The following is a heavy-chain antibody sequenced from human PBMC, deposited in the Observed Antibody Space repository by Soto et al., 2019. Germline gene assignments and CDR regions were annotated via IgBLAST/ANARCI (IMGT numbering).Heavy chain of an antibody. CDR1: GGSISSGGYY. CDR2: IYYSGST. CDR3: ARDPTLGEEFYFDY. J-gene: IGHJ4*02. D-gene: IGHD3-16*01. Sequence: SETLSLTCTVSGGSISSGGYYWSWIRQHPGKGLEWIGYIYYSGSTYYNPSLKSRVTISVDTSKNQFSLKLSSVTAADTAVYYCARDPTLGEEFYFDYWGQGTLVTVSS. V-gene: IGHV4-31*03.